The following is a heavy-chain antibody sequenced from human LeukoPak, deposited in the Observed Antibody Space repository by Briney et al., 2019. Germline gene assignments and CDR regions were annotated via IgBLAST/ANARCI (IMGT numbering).Heavy chain of an antibody. Sequence: SVKVSCKASGGTFSSYAISWVRQAPGQGLEWMGGIIPIFGTANYAQKFQGRVTMTTDTSTSTAYMELRSLRSDDTAVYYCASGTGRVTTYWGQGTLVTVSS. J-gene: IGHJ4*02. CDR3: ASGTGRVTTY. V-gene: IGHV1-69*05. CDR2: IIPIFGTA. D-gene: IGHD4-11*01. CDR1: GGTFSSYA.